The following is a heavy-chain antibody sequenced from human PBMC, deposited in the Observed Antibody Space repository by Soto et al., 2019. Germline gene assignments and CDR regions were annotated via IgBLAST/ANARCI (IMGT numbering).Heavy chain of an antibody. CDR2: IIPIFGTA. V-gene: IGHV1-69*01. CDR3: ARSPGGSSSLDIYYYYYYGMDV. J-gene: IGHJ6*02. D-gene: IGHD2-15*01. CDR1: GGTFSSYA. Sequence: QVQLVQSGAEVKKPGSSVKVSCKAPGGTFSSYAISWVRQAPGQGLEWMGGIIPIFGTAKYAQKLQGRVTITADESTSTGYMELSSLRSEDTAVYYCARSPGGSSSLDIYYYYYYGMDVWGQGTTVTVSS.